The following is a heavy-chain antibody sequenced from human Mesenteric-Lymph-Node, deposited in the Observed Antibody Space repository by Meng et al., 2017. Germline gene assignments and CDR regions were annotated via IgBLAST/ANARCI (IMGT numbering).Heavy chain of an antibody. D-gene: IGHD3-10*01. CDR2: IYHNGST. CDR3: ASRDDNHLLF. Sequence: QLQLQESGSGLVKPSQTLSLTCAVSSGPIVSTDYSCSWIRRPPGKGLEWIGYIYHNGSTYYNPYFKSRVTISLDRSKNQVSLKLSSVTAADTAVYYCASRDDNHLLFWGQGAMVTVSS. CDR1: SGPIVSTDYS. V-gene: IGHV4-30-2*01. J-gene: IGHJ3*01.